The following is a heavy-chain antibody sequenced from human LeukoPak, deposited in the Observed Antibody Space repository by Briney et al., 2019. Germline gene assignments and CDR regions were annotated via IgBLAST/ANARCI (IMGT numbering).Heavy chain of an antibody. V-gene: IGHV3-23*01. CDR2: ISGSGGST. CDR1: GFTVSSNY. Sequence: GGSLRLSCAASGFTVSSNYMSWVRQAPGKGLEWVSAISGSGGSTYYADSVKGRFTISRDNSKNTLYLQMNSLRAEDTAAYYCAKDLVFIVGAQFDYWGQGTLVTVSS. CDR3: AKDLVFIVGAQFDY. J-gene: IGHJ4*02. D-gene: IGHD1-26*01.